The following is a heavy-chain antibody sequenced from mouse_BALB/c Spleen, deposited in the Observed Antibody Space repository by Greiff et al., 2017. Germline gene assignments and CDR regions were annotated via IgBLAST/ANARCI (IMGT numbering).Heavy chain of an antibody. J-gene: IGHJ3*01. CDR1: GYAFSSYW. CDR2: IYPGDGDT. V-gene: IGHV1-80*01. Sequence: QVQLKESGAELVRPGSSVKISCKASGYAFSSYWMNWVKQRPGQGLEWIGQIYPGDGDTNYNGKFKGKATLTADKSSSTAYMQLSSLTSEDSAVYFCARQYYGSSPWFAYWGQGTLVTVSA. D-gene: IGHD1-1*01. CDR3: ARQYYGSSPWFAY.